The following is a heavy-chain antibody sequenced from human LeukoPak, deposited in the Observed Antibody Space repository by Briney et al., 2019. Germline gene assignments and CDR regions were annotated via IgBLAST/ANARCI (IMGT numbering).Heavy chain of an antibody. Sequence: PGGSLRLSCAASGFTFSSYGLSWVRQAPGKGLEWVSAISGSGANTYYADSVKGRLTISRDNSKNTLYLQMNSLRAEDTAVHYCAKELSSWGPSSDAFDTWGQGTMVTVSS. V-gene: IGHV3-23*01. J-gene: IGHJ3*02. CDR3: AKELSSWGPSSDAFDT. CDR1: GFTFSSYG. CDR2: ISGSGANT. D-gene: IGHD3-16*01.